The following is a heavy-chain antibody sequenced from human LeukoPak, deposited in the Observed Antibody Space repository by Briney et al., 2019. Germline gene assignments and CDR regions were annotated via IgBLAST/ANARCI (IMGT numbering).Heavy chain of an antibody. D-gene: IGHD3-22*01. CDR1: GFTFSSYA. J-gene: IGHJ4*02. V-gene: IGHV3-23*01. CDR3: AKEVYSDSSGYFDY. Sequence: GGSLRLSCAASGFTFSSYAMSWARQAPGKGLEWVSGISGSGTSTYYADSVKGRFTISRDNSKNALNLQMNSLRADETAVYYCAKEVYSDSSGYFDYWGQGTLVTVSS. CDR2: ISGSGTST.